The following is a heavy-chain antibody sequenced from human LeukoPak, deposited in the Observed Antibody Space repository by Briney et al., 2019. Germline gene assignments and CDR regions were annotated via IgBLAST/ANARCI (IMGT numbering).Heavy chain of an antibody. Sequence: GGSLRLSCAASGFTFSSYAVSWVRQAPGKGLEWVSAIGGSGSSTWYADSVKGRFTISRDNSKNTLYMQMNSLRAEDTAVYYCAKDRGPRQGLDYWGQGTLVTVSS. CDR1: GFTFSSYA. CDR3: AKDRGPRQGLDY. V-gene: IGHV3-23*01. D-gene: IGHD6-25*01. J-gene: IGHJ4*02. CDR2: IGGSGSST.